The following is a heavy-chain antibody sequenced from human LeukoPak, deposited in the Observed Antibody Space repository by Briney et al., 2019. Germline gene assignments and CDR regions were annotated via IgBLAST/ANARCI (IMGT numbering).Heavy chain of an antibody. J-gene: IGHJ4*02. D-gene: IGHD6-19*01. CDR3: AKGPVAVAGYYFDH. CDR1: GFIVSSNY. CDR2: IYSGGST. Sequence: GGSLRLSCAVSGFIVSSNYMSWVRQAPGKGLEWVSVIYSGGSTYYADSVKGRFIISRDNPNNTLDLQMNSLTAEDTAVYYCAKGPVAVAGYYFDHWGQGTLVTVSS. V-gene: IGHV3-53*01.